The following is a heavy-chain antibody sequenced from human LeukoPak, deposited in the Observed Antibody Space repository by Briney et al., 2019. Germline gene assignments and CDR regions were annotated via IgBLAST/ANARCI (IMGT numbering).Heavy chain of an antibody. J-gene: IGHJ4*02. V-gene: IGHV3-30*18. CDR2: ISYDGSNK. D-gene: IGHD3-9*01. CDR1: GFTFSSYG. CDR3: AKDLQYFDWLFSLGY. Sequence: GGSLRLSCAASGFTFSSYGMHWVRQAPGKGLEWVAVISYDGSNKYYADSVKGRFTISRDNSKNTLYLQMNSLRAEDTAVYYCAKDLQYFDWLFSLGYWGQGTLVTVSS.